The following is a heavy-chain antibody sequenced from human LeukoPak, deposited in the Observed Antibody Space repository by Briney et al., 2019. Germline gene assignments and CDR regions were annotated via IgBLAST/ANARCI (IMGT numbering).Heavy chain of an antibody. V-gene: IGHV5-51*01. Sequence: GESLKIYCKGSGYTFTNYWIVWVRQMPGKGLEWMGIIHPGDSDTRYSPSIQGQVTISADKSIRTACLQWSSLKASDTAMYYCARHEGYDDDRGYYYGSQMDNWGQGTLVTVSS. CDR2: IHPGDSDT. J-gene: IGHJ4*02. CDR1: GYTFTNYW. CDR3: ARHEGYDDDRGYYYGSQMDN. D-gene: IGHD3-22*01.